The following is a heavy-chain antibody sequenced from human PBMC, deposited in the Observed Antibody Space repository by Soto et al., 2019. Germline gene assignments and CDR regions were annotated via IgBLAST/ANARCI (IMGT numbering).Heavy chain of an antibody. J-gene: IGHJ5*02. CDR3: ARKREDDYGDSINPPAGFDP. CDR1: GYTFTSYG. D-gene: IGHD4-17*01. CDR2: ISAYNGNT. Sequence: GYTFTSYGISWVRQAPGQGLEWMGWISAYNGNTNYAQKFQGRVTMTRNTSISTAYMELSSLRSEDTAVYYCARKREDDYGDSINPPAGFDPWGQGTLVTVSS. V-gene: IGHV1-18*01.